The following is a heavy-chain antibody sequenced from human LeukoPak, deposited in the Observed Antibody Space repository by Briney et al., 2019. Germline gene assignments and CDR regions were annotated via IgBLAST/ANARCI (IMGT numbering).Heavy chain of an antibody. CDR2: INPNGGGT. D-gene: IGHD6-19*01. J-gene: IGHJ4*02. V-gene: IGHV1-2*02. Sequence: GASVKVSCKTSGYTFIGHYIHWVRQALGQGLEWMGWINPNGGGTNYAQDFQGRFTMTRDTSISTAYMELSSLTSDDTAVYYCARGLWLTDYWGQGTLVTVSS. CDR3: ARGLWLTDY. CDR1: GYTFIGHY.